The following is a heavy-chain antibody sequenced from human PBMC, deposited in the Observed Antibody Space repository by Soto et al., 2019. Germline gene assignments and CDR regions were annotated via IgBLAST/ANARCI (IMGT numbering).Heavy chain of an antibody. CDR2: ISSNGGST. CDR3: AREGGGYYIDY. Sequence: GGSLTLSCAASGFIFISDAMHWVRQAPGKGLEYVSAISSNGGSTYYANSVKGRFTISRDNSKNTLYLQMGSLRAEDMAVYYCAREGGGYYIDYWGQGTLVTVSS. J-gene: IGHJ4*02. D-gene: IGHD3-16*01. CDR1: GFIFISDA. V-gene: IGHV3-64*01.